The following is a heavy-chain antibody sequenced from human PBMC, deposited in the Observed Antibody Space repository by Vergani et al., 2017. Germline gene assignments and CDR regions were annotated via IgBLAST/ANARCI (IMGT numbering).Heavy chain of an antibody. CDR1: GGSISSYY. CDR2: IYYSGST. V-gene: IGHV4-59*01. CDR3: ARAGIAAAGTGWFDP. J-gene: IGHJ5*02. Sequence: QVQLQESGPGLVKPSETLSLTCTVSGGSISSYYWSWIRQPPGKGLEWNGYIYYSGSTNYNPSLKSRVTISVDTSKNQFSLKLSSVTAADTAVYYCARAGIAAAGTGWFDPWGQGTLVTVSS. D-gene: IGHD6-13*01.